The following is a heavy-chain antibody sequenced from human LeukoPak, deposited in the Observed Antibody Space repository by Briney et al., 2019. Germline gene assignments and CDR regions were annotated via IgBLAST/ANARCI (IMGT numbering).Heavy chain of an antibody. CDR2: IYYSGST. J-gene: IGHJ6*02. CDR3: ATCDNYGSLVYGMDV. D-gene: IGHD3-10*01. Sequence: PSETLSLTCTVSGGSISSYYWSWIRQPPGKGLEWIGYIYYSGSTNYNPSLKSRVTISVDTSKNQFSLKLSSVTAADTAVYYCATCDNYGSLVYGMDVWGQGTTVTVSS. CDR1: GGSISSYY. V-gene: IGHV4-59*01.